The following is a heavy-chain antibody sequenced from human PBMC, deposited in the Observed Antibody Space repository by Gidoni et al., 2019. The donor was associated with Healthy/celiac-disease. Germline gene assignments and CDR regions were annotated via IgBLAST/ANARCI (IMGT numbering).Heavy chain of an antibody. CDR1: GSTFRRYG. CDR2: IWYDGSNK. CDR3: ARVQQQLEGGFYYYYYGMDV. D-gene: IGHD6-13*01. J-gene: IGHJ6*02. V-gene: IGHV3-33*01. Sequence: QVQLVESGGGVVQPGRSLRLSCAASGSTFRRYGMHWVRQAPGKGLEGVEVIWYDGSNKYYADSVKGRLTISRDNSKNTLYLQMNSLRAEDTAVYYCARVQQQLEGGFYYYYYGMDVWGQGTTVTVSS.